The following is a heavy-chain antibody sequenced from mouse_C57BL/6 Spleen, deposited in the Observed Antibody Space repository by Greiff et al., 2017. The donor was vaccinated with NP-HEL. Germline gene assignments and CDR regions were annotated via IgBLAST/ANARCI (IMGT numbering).Heavy chain of an antibody. Sequence: QVQLQQSGPELVKPGASVKISCKASGYAFSSSWMNWVKQRPGKGLEWIGRIYPGDGDTNYNGKFKGKATLTADKSSSTAYMQLSSLTSEDSAVYFCARGATVVGGWYYFDYWGQGTTLTVSS. V-gene: IGHV1-82*01. CDR2: IYPGDGDT. J-gene: IGHJ2*01. D-gene: IGHD1-1*01. CDR1: GYAFSSSW. CDR3: ARGATVVGGWYYFDY.